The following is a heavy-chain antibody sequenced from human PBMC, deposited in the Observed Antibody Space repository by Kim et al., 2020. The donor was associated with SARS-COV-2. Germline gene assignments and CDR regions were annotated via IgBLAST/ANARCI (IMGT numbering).Heavy chain of an antibody. CDR2: SGGRT. V-gene: IGHV3-66*01. Sequence: SGGRTYYADSVKGRFTISRDNAKNTVYLQMNSLRAEDTAVYYCASSAGHYWGQGTLVTVSS. D-gene: IGHD6-13*01. CDR3: ASSAGHY. J-gene: IGHJ4*02.